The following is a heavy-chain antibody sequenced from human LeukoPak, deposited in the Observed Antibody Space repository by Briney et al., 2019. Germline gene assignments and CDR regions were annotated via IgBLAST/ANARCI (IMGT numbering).Heavy chain of an antibody. CDR2: IRSKAYGGTT. V-gene: IGHV3-49*04. J-gene: IGHJ6*03. CDR3: TRADILTGPSYYYMDV. Sequence: QSGGSLRLSCAASEFTVSVNYMSWVRQAPGKGLEWVGFIRSKAYGGTTEYAASVKGRFTISRDDSKSIAYLQMNSLKTEDTAVYYCTRADILTGPSYYYMDVWGKGTTVTISS. D-gene: IGHD3-9*01. CDR1: EFTVSVNY.